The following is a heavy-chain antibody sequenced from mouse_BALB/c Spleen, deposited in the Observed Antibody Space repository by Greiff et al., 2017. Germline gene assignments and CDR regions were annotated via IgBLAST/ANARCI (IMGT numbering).Heavy chain of an antibody. D-gene: IGHD2-4*01. CDR3: ARQCMITTYDYAMDY. CDR1: GFAFSSYD. Sequence: VQLQQSGGGLVKPGGSLKLSCAASGFAFSSYDMSWVRQTPEKRLEWVAYISSGGGSTYYPDTVKGRFTISRDNAKNTLYLQMSSLKSEDTAMYYCARQCMITTYDYAMDYWGQGTSVTVSS. V-gene: IGHV5-12-1*01. CDR2: ISSGGGST. J-gene: IGHJ4*01.